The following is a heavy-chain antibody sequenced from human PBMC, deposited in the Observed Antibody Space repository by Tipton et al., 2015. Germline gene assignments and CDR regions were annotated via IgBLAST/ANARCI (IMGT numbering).Heavy chain of an antibody. CDR1: GDSFTSNNW. Sequence: TLSLTCAISGDSFTSNNWWSWVRQPPGKGLEWIGEIYHTGSTNFQPSLRSRVTMSVDKSRNQFSLNLRSVTAADTAVYFCARASFAIWGSYRTYFDHWGQGILITVSS. CDR3: ARASFAIWGSYRTYFDH. D-gene: IGHD3-16*02. V-gene: IGHV4-4*01. J-gene: IGHJ4*02. CDR2: IYHTGST.